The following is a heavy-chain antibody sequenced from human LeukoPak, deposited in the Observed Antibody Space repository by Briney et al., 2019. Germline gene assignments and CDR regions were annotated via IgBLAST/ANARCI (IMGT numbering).Heavy chain of an antibody. CDR2: INHGGIT. V-gene: IGHV4-34*01. CDR1: GGSFSGYF. Sequence: SETLSLTCAVYGGSFSGYFWTWIRQPPGKGLEWIGEINHGGITNHNPSLRSRVSISVDTSKNQFSLKLRSVTAADTAVYYCAREEGTYGSGSYHNGPHDYWGQGTLVTVSS. CDR3: AREEGTYGSGSYHNGPHDY. J-gene: IGHJ4*02. D-gene: IGHD3-10*01.